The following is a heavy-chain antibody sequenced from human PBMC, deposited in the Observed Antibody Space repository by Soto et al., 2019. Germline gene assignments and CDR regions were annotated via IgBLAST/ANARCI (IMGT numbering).Heavy chain of an antibody. D-gene: IGHD6-19*01. Sequence: ASVKVSCKASGYTFTSYGICWVRQAPGQGLEWMGWISAYNGNTNYAQKLQGRVTMTTDTSTSTAYMELRSLRSDDTAVYYCARVKDRYSSGWYAFDIWGQGTMVTVSS. J-gene: IGHJ3*02. CDR3: ARVKDRYSSGWYAFDI. CDR1: GYTFTSYG. CDR2: ISAYNGNT. V-gene: IGHV1-18*01.